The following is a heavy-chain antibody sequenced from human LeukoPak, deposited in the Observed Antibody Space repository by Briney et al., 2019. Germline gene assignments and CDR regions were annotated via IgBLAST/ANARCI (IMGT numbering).Heavy chain of an antibody. Sequence: PGGSLRLSCAASGFTFSSYSVNWVRQAPGKGLEWVSYISSSSSTIYYADSVKGRFTISRDNAKNSLYLQMNSLRAEDTAVYYCARDGITIFGVVINYYFDYWGQGTLVTVSS. CDR3: ARDGITIFGVVINYYFDY. CDR2: ISSSSSTI. V-gene: IGHV3-48*01. D-gene: IGHD3-3*01. J-gene: IGHJ4*02. CDR1: GFTFSSYS.